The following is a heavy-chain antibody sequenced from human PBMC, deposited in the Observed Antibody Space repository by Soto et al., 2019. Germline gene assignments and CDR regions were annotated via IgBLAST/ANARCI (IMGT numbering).Heavy chain of an antibody. CDR3: ARHFSGALGV. Sequence: QVQLQESGPGLVKPSETLSLTCTVSGGSISSYYWSWIRQPPGKGLEWIGYIYYSGSTNYNPSLKSRVTISVDTSKNQFSLKLSSVTAADTAVYYCARHFSGALGVWGKGTTVTVSS. J-gene: IGHJ6*04. CDR2: IYYSGST. CDR1: GGSISSYY. V-gene: IGHV4-59*08.